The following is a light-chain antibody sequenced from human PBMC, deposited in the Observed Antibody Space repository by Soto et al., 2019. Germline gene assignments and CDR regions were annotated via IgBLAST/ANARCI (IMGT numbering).Light chain of an antibody. CDR2: DAS. CDR3: QQRDDLYT. V-gene: IGKV3-11*01. CDR1: QSINRH. J-gene: IGKJ2*01. Sequence: EIVLTQSPATLSLSPGERATLSCRASQSINRHLAWYRQKPGQAPRLLIYDASNRATGIPARFSGSGSGTDFTLTISSLEPEDFAVYFCQQRDDLYTFGQGTKLQIK.